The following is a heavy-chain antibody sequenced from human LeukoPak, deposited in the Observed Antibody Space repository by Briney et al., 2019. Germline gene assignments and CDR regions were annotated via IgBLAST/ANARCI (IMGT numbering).Heavy chain of an antibody. D-gene: IGHD3-10*01. Sequence: GGSLRLSCAASGFTFSPAWMHWVRQAPRMGLEWVSRSKGDGTDTIYADSVKGRFTISRDNAKNTLYLQMNSLRAEDTAVYYCTRDSHGGVDYWGQGTLVTVSS. CDR1: GFTFSPAW. CDR3: TRDSHGGVDY. J-gene: IGHJ4*02. V-gene: IGHV3-74*01. CDR2: SKGDGTDT.